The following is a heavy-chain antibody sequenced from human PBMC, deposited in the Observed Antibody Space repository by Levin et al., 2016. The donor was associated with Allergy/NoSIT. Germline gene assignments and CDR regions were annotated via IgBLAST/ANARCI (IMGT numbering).Heavy chain of an antibody. D-gene: IGHD2-2*01. CDR2: ISSNSAYI. V-gene: IGHV3-21*01. CDR1: GFTFGSHT. J-gene: IGHJ6*02. CDR3: ARCRDCRRPSPYEDGMDV. Sequence: GESLKISCAASGFTFGSHTMNWVRQAPGKGLEWVSAISSNSAYIYYADSVRGRFTISRDNVRNSMYLQMNSLGTEDTAVYYCARCRDCRRPSPYEDGMDVWGQGTTVTVSS.